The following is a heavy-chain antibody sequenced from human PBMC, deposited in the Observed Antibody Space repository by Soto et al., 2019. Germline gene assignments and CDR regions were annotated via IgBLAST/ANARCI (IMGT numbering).Heavy chain of an antibody. CDR3: ARGRNWLGYCSSTSCLNWFDP. CDR2: IYYSGST. J-gene: IGHJ5*02. D-gene: IGHD2-2*01. V-gene: IGHV4-31*03. Sequence: KPSETLSLTCTVSGGSISSGGYYWSWIRQHPGKGLEWIGYIYYSGSTYYNPSLKSRVTISVDTSKNQFSLKLSSVTAADTAVYYCARGRNWLGYCSSTSCLNWFDPWGQGTLVTVSS. CDR1: GGSISSGGYY.